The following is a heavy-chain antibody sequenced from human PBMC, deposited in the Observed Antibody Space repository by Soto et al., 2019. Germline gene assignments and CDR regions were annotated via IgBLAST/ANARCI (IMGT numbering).Heavy chain of an antibody. CDR1: GGSFSSYY. CDR2: INHSGRT. V-gene: IGHV4-34*01. Sequence: PSETLSLTCAVYGGSFSSYYWSWIRQPPGKGLEWIGEINHSGRTNYNPSLKSRVTILVDAPKNQFSLKLSSVTAADTAVYYCARVGYLGYCTSTRCPNFDYWGQGTLVTVSS. CDR3: ARVGYLGYCTSTRCPNFDY. D-gene: IGHD2-2*01. J-gene: IGHJ4*02.